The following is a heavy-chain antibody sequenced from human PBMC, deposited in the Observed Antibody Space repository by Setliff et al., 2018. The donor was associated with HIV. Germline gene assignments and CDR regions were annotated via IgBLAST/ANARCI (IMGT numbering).Heavy chain of an antibody. CDR2: INPNNGGT. V-gene: IGHV1-2*02. CDR1: GYTFTGYY. J-gene: IGHJ4*02. D-gene: IGHD5-12*01. CDR3: ARRMADGYNYLDY. Sequence: ASVKVSCKASGYTFTGYYMHWVRQAPGQGLERMGWINPNNGGTNYAQKFQGRVTMTRDTSISTAYMELSRLRSDDTAVYYCARRMADGYNYLDYWGQGTLVTVSS.